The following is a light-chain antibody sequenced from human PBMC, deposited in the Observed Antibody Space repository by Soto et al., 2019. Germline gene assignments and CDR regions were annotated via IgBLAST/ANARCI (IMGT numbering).Light chain of an antibody. CDR3: QQYNDWPRT. V-gene: IGKV2-28*01. CDR1: QSLLHSNGYNY. CDR2: LGS. J-gene: IGKJ1*01. Sequence: DIVMTQSPLSLPVTPGEPSSISCSSSQSLLHSNGYNYLDWYLQKPGQSPQLLIYLGSNRASGVPARFSGSGSGTDFTLTITSLEPEDFAVYYCQQYNDWPRTFGQGTKVDI.